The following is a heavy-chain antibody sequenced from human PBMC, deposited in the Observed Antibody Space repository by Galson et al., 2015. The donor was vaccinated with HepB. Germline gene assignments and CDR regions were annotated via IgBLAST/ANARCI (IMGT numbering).Heavy chain of an antibody. CDR3: AKDGYGLWSRPYFFDH. V-gene: IGHV3-23*01. D-gene: IGHD3-10*01. Sequence: SLRLSCAASGFTFRDCDMTWVRQAPGKGLEWVSSIRSADGTTYYADSVKGRFTISRDNSKNTLYLQTNSLTVEDTAVYYCAKDGYGLWSRPYFFDHWGQGTLVTVSS. CDR1: GFTFRDCD. CDR2: IRSADGTT. J-gene: IGHJ4*02.